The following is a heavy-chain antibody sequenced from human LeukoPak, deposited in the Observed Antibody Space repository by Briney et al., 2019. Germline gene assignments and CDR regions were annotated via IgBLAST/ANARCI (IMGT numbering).Heavy chain of an antibody. CDR3: AKDYDILTGYPTAYLDD. CDR2: ISGSGGST. CDR1: GFTFSSYA. D-gene: IGHD3-9*01. J-gene: IGHJ4*02. Sequence: GGSLRLSCAASGFTFSSYAMSWVRQAPGKGLEWVSAISGSGGSTYYADSVKGRFTISRDNSMNTLYLQMNSLRAEDTAVYYCAKDYDILTGYPTAYLDDWGQGTLVTVSS. V-gene: IGHV3-23*01.